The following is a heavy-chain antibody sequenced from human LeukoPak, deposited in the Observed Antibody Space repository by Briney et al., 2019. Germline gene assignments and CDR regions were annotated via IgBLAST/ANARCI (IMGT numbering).Heavy chain of an antibody. V-gene: IGHV3-9*01. D-gene: IGHD3-22*01. CDR2: IRWYSGSI. CDR3: AKDDSREYYDSSGYDY. CDR1: GFTFDDYA. J-gene: IGHJ4*02. Sequence: GGSLRLSCAASGFTFDDYAMHWVRQAPGKGLEWVSGIRWYSGSIGYADSVKGRFTICRDNAKNSLYLQMNSLRAEDTALYYCAKDDSREYYDSSGYDYWGQGTLVTVSS.